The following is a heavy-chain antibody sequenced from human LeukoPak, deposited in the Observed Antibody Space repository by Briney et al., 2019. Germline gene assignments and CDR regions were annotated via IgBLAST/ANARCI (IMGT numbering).Heavy chain of an antibody. D-gene: IGHD3-22*01. J-gene: IGHJ4*02. CDR3: ARSADRSGYFREITLYYFDY. Sequence: PGGSLKLSCAAAGFTFSDFYMTWIRQAPGEGLEWVSYISNRGRTIHYADSVRGRFTISGDNAKKSLYLQMNSLRAEDTAVYYCARSADRSGYFREITLYYFDYWGQGTLVTVSS. V-gene: IGHV3-11*01. CDR1: GFTFSDFY. CDR2: ISNRGRTI.